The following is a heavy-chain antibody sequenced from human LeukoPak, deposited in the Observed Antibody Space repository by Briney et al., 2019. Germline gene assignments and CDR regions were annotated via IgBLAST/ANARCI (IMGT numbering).Heavy chain of an antibody. J-gene: IGHJ5*02. Sequence: ASVKVSCKASGYTFTSYGISWVRQAPGQGREWMGWISAYNGNTNYAQKLQGRVTMTTDTSTSTAYMELRSLRSDDTAVYYCAIVGHGLGNYLVNWFDPSGHRTLVTVSS. CDR1: GYTFTSYG. CDR2: ISAYNGNT. V-gene: IGHV1-18*01. CDR3: AIVGHGLGNYLVNWFDP. D-gene: IGHD4-11*01.